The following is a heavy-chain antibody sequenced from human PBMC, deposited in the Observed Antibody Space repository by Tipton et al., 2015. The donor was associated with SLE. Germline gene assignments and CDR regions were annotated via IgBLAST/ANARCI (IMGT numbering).Heavy chain of an antibody. CDR3: ASYRDYGDNGAFDI. V-gene: IGHV4-34*01. Sequence: LRLSCAVYGGSFSGYYWSWIRQPPGKGLEWIGEINHSGSTNYNPSLKSRVTISVDTSKNQFSLKLSSVTAADTAVYYCASYRDYGDNGAFDIWGQGTMVTVSS. CDR2: INHSGST. D-gene: IGHD4-17*01. J-gene: IGHJ3*02. CDR1: GGSFSGYY.